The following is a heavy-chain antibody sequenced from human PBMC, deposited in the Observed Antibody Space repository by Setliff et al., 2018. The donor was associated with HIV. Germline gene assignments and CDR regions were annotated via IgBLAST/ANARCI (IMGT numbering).Heavy chain of an antibody. CDR3: VRERRRSPLSYGLDV. J-gene: IGHJ6*02. Sequence: PSETLSLTCTVSGGSISSGGYYWNWIRQYPVKGLEWIGHIYYNGRTLFNPALGTRLNMSVDTSENQFSLHLNSVTAADTAVYYCVRERRRSPLSYGLDVWCQGTTVTVSS. CDR2: IYYNGRT. CDR1: GGSISSGGYY. V-gene: IGHV4-31*03.